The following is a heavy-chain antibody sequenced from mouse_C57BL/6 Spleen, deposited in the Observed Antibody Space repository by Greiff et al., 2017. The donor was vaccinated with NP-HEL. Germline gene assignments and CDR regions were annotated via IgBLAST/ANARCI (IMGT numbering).Heavy chain of an antibody. CDR2: IDPSDSYT. D-gene: IGHD2-1*01. J-gene: IGHJ4*01. CDR1: GYTFTSYW. V-gene: IGHV1-50*01. Sequence: VQLQQSGAELVKPGASVKLSCKASGYTFTSYWMQWVKQRPGQGLEWIGEIDPSDSYTNYNEKFKGKATMTVDTSSSTAYMQLSSLTSEDSAVYYCARGDYGKYYGMDYWGQGTSVTVSS. CDR3: ARGDYGKYYGMDY.